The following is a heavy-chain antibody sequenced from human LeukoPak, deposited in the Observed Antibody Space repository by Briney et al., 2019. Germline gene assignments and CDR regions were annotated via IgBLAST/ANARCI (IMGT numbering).Heavy chain of an antibody. Sequence: GGSLRLSCAVSGITLSNYGMSWVRQAPGKGLEWVAGISGSAGGTNYADSVKGRFTISRDNSKNTLFLQMDRLRAEDTAVYFCAKRGVVVRVFLVGFHKEAYYFDSWGQGALDTVSS. V-gene: IGHV3-23*01. J-gene: IGHJ4*02. CDR1: GITLSNYG. CDR2: ISGSAGGT. CDR3: AKRGVVVRVFLVGFHKEAYYFDS. D-gene: IGHD3-16*02.